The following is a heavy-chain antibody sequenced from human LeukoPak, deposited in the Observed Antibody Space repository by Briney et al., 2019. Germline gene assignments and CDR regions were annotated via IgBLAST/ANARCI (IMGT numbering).Heavy chain of an antibody. V-gene: IGHV5-51*01. D-gene: IGHD2-21*02. CDR2: IYPGDSDT. CDR1: GYSFTSYW. CDR3: ATSYCGGDCYLTISAFDI. Sequence: GESLQISCKGSGYSFTSYWIGWVRQMPGKGLEWMGIIYPGDSDTRYSPSFQGQVTISADKSISTAYLQWSSLKASDTAMYYCATSYCGGDCYLTISAFDIWGQGTMVTVSS. J-gene: IGHJ3*02.